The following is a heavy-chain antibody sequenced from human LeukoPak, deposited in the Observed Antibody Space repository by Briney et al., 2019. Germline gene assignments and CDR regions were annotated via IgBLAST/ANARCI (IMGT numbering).Heavy chain of an antibody. CDR3: ATEDPRERTDY. J-gene: IGHJ4*02. D-gene: IGHD1-26*01. V-gene: IGHV1-3*01. Sequence: ASVKVSCKASGYTFTSYAMHWVRQAPGQRLEWMGWINAGNGNTKYSQKFQGRVTMTEDTSTDTAYMELSSLRSEDTAVYYCATEDPRERTDYWGQGTLVTVSS. CDR1: GYTFTSYA. CDR2: INAGNGNT.